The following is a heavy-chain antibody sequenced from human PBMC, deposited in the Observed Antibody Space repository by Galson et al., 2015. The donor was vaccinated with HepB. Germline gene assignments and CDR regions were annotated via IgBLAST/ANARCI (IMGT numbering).Heavy chain of an antibody. D-gene: IGHD3-3*01. CDR3: ARVFTIFGVVKGFDP. CDR1: GGTFSGYT. V-gene: IGHV1-69*13. CDR2: IIPVFGTV. Sequence: SVKVSCKASGGTFSGYTMSWVRQAPGQGLEWMGEIIPVFGTVNYAQKFQGRVTITADESTSTAYMELSSLRSEDTAAYYCARVFTIFGVVKGFDPWGQGTLVTVSS. J-gene: IGHJ5*02.